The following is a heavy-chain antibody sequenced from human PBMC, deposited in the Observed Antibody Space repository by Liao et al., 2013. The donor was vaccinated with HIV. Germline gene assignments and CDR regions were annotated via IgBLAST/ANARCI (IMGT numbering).Heavy chain of an antibody. CDR3: ARGMDDILTGYLPPYLDY. J-gene: IGHJ4*02. CDR1: GGSFSGYY. CDR2: VNHSGST. V-gene: IGHV4-34*01. D-gene: IGHD3-9*01. Sequence: QVQLQQWGAGLLKPSETLSLTCAVYGGSFSGYYWSWIRQPPREGAWSGLGKVNHSGSTNYNPSLKSRVTISVDTSKNQFSLKLSSVTAADTAVYYCARGMDDILTGYLPPYLDYWGQGTLVTVSS.